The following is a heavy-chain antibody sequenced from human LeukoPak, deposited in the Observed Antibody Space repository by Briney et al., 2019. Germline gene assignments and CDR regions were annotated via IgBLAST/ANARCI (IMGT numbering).Heavy chain of an antibody. Sequence: ASVKVSCKASGYTFTSYAMHWVRQAPGQRLEWMAWINAGNGNTKYSQKFQGGVTITRDTSASTAYMELSSLRSEDTAVYYCARALGYCSGGSCHDWFDPWGQGTLVTVSS. V-gene: IGHV1-3*01. CDR3: ARALGYCSGGSCHDWFDP. D-gene: IGHD2-15*01. CDR2: INAGNGNT. CDR1: GYTFTSYA. J-gene: IGHJ5*02.